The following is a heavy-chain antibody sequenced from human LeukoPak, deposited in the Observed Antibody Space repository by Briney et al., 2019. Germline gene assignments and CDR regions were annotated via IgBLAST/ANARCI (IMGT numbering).Heavy chain of an antibody. CDR3: AREYYYGSGTNYDYFDY. J-gene: IGHJ4*02. Sequence: SETLSLTCTVSGGSISSSSYYWGWIRQPPGKGLEWIGSIYYSVSTYYNPSLKSRVTISVDTSKNQFSLKLSSVTAADTAVYYCAREYYYGSGTNYDYFDYWGQGTLVTVSS. CDR2: IYYSVST. D-gene: IGHD3-10*01. V-gene: IGHV4-39*02. CDR1: GGSISSSSYY.